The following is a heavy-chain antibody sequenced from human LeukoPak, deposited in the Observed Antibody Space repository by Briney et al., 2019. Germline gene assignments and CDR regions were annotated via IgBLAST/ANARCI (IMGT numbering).Heavy chain of an antibody. CDR1: GGSISSYY. J-gene: IGHJ4*02. D-gene: IGHD1-26*01. CDR2: IDTSGST. Sequence: SETLSLTCTVSGGSISSYYWSWIRQPAGKGLEWIGRIDTSGSTNYNPSLKSRVTMSGDTSKNQFSLKLSSVTAADTAVYYCARDRILSGSYYAIFDYWGQGTLVTVSS. V-gene: IGHV4-4*07. CDR3: ARDRILSGSYYAIFDY.